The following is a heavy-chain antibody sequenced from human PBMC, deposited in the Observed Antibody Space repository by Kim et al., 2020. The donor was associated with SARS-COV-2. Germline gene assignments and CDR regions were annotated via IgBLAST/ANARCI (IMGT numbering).Heavy chain of an antibody. J-gene: IGHJ4*02. D-gene: IGHD1-7*01. CDR1: GYSISSGYY. V-gene: IGHV4-38-2*02. Sequence: SETLSLTCTVSGYSISSGYYWGWIRQPPGTGLEWIGSIYHSGSTYYNPSLKSRVTISVDTSKNQFSLKLSSVTAADTAVYYCARVDWNYVRNFDYWGQGTLVTVSS. CDR3: ARVDWNYVRNFDY. CDR2: IYHSGST.